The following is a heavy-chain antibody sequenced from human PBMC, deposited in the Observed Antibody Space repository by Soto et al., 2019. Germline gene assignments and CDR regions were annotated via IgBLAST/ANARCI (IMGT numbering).Heavy chain of an antibody. CDR3: AIIAARPRAFDY. V-gene: IGHV1-69*13. J-gene: IGHJ4*02. CDR1: GGTFSSYA. CDR2: IIPIFGTA. Sequence: ASVKVSCKASGGTFSSYAISWVRQAPGQGLEWMGGIIPIFGTANYAQKFQGRVTITADESTSTAYMELSSLRSEDTAVYYCAIIAARPRAFDYWGQGTLVTVSS. D-gene: IGHD6-6*01.